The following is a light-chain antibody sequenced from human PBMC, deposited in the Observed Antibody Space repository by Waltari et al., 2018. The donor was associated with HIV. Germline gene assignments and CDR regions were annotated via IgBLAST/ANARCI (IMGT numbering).Light chain of an antibody. CDR3: QNYDSVPVA. CDR1: RDISND. J-gene: IGKJ5*01. Sequence: DIQMSQAPSSLSASVGDRVTITCRASRDISNDLAWYQQKSGEVPKLLMYAASALRSGVPSRFRGSGSVTDFTLTINGLQPEDVGSYYCQNYDSVPVAFGQGTRLEI. V-gene: IGKV1-27*01. CDR2: AAS.